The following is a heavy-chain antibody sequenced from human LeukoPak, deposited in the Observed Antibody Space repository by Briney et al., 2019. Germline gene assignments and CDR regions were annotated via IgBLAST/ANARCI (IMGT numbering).Heavy chain of an antibody. Sequence: GGSLRLSCAASGFIFDDYGMSRVRQVPGKGLEWVSGINWNGRSIGYADSVKGRFTISRDNAENSLYLQMNSLRAEDTALYYCARDLGSGSSDYWGQGTLVTVSS. D-gene: IGHD3-10*01. CDR1: GFIFDDYG. CDR2: INWNGRSI. J-gene: IGHJ4*02. CDR3: ARDLGSGSSDY. V-gene: IGHV3-20*04.